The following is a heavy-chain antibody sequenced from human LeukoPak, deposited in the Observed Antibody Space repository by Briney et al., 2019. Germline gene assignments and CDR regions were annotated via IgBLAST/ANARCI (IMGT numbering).Heavy chain of an antibody. D-gene: IGHD6-25*01. CDR1: GYTFISYV. CDR3: ARDLRLGWFDP. V-gene: IGHV1-3*03. CDR2: INAGNGNT. Sequence: ASVKVSCKASGYTFISYVMHWVRQSPGQRLEWMGWINAGNGNTEYSQEFQGRVSMTRDTSASTAYMELSSLRSEDMAVYYCARDLRLGWFDPWGQGTLVTVSS. J-gene: IGHJ5*02.